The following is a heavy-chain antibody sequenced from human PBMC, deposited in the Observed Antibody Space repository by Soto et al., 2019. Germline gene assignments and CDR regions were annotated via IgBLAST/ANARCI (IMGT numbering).Heavy chain of an antibody. J-gene: IGHJ4*02. V-gene: IGHV1-18*01. D-gene: IGHD1-1*01. CDR3: AGGWGQLQRWLKPDS. Sequence: QVQLVQSGAEVKKPGASVKVSCKASGYTFTSYGISWVRQAPGQGLEWMGWISGYNGNTNYAQKLQGRVTMTTDTSTSTAYMEVRSLRSDDTAVYYCAGGWGQLQRWLKPDSWGQGTLVTVCS. CDR2: ISGYNGNT. CDR1: GYTFTSYG.